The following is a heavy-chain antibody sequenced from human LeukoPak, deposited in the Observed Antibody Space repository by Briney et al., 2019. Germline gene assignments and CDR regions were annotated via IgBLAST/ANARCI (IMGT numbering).Heavy chain of an antibody. V-gene: IGHV3-23*01. CDR3: AKPTGVTMIVVVRSSPFDY. J-gene: IGHJ4*02. D-gene: IGHD3-22*01. CDR2: IRGSGGST. CDR1: GFTFSSYA. Sequence: GGSLRRSCAASGFTFSSYAMSWVRQAPGKGLELVSAIRGSGGSTYYADSVKGRFTISRDNSKNTLYLQMNSPRAEDTAVYYCAKPTGVTMIVVVRSSPFDYWGQGTLVTVSS.